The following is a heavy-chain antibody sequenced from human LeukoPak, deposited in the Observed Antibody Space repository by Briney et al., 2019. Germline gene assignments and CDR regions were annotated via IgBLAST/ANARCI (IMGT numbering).Heavy chain of an antibody. Sequence: PSETLSLTCAVYGGSFSSYYWSWIRQPPGKGLEWIGEINHSGSTNYHPSLKSRVAISVDTSKNQFSLKLRSVTAADTAVYYCASSSSSQLYDAFDIWGQGTMVTVSS. CDR3: ASSSSSQLYDAFDI. V-gene: IGHV4-34*01. D-gene: IGHD6-13*01. CDR2: INHSGST. J-gene: IGHJ3*02. CDR1: GGSFSSYY.